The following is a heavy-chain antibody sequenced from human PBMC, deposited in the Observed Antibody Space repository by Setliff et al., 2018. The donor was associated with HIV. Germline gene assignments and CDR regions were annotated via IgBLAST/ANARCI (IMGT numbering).Heavy chain of an antibody. V-gene: IGHV1-3*01. CDR2: INVGKGDT. Sequence: ASVKVSCKASGYTFTTYSIHWVRQAPGQSLEWMGWINVGKGDTKYSQELQGRITLTTDTSANTAYMELSSLRSDDTAVYYCARNPDTSGYLYFYYYMDVWGKGTTVTVSS. J-gene: IGHJ6*03. CDR1: GYTFTTYS. CDR3: ARNPDTSGYLYFYYYMDV. D-gene: IGHD3-22*01.